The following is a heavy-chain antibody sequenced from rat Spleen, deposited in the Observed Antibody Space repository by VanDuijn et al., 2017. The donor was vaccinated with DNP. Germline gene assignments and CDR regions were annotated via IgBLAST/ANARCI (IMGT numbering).Heavy chain of an antibody. CDR1: EFTFSDYA. Sequence: EVQVVESGGGLVKPGRSLKLSCAASEFTFSDYAMAWVRQAPKKGLEWVASINTGGFNTYYRDSVKGRFTISRDNAKNTQSLQMDSLRSEDTATYYCARHRAIAAIWDYWGQGVMVTVSS. J-gene: IGHJ2*01. V-gene: IGHV5S13*01. CDR2: INTGGFNT. CDR3: ARHRAIAAIWDY. D-gene: IGHD1-2*01.